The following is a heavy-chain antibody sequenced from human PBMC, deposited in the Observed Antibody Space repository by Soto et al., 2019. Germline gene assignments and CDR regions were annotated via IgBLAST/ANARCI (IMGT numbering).Heavy chain of an antibody. V-gene: IGHV3-21*01. CDR1: GFTFSSYT. Sequence: EGPLTLSCAASGFTFSSYTMNWVRPAPGKGLEWVSSISSISSYIYYADSVKGRFTISRDNAKNSLYLQMNSLRAEDTAVYYCARSPSPNIAAAGYFDYWGQGTLVTVSS. J-gene: IGHJ4*02. CDR2: ISSISSYI. D-gene: IGHD6-13*01. CDR3: ARSPSPNIAAAGYFDY.